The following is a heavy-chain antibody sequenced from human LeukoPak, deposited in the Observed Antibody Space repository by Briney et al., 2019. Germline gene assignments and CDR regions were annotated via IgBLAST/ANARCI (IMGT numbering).Heavy chain of an antibody. CDR3: ARVLRDSTGYYHIDFDY. CDR1: GYTFTSYD. V-gene: IGHV1-8*03. D-gene: IGHD3-22*01. CDR2: MNPNSGNT. Sequence: AASVKVSCKASGYTFTSYDINWVRQATGQGLEWMGWMNPNSGNTGYAQKFRGRVTITRNTSISTAYMELSSLRSEDTAVYYCARVLRDSTGYYHIDFDYWGQGTLVTVSS. J-gene: IGHJ4*02.